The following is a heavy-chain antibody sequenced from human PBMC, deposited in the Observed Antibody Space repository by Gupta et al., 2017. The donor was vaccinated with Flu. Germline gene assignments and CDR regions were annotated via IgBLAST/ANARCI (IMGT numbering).Heavy chain of an antibody. D-gene: IGHD1-7*01. CDR1: GYTFTDYY. CDR3: ATGITGTTSWYYYGMDV. Sequence: EVQLVQSGAEVKKPGATVKISCKVSGYTFTDYYMHWVQQALGKGLEWMGLVDPEDGETIYAEKFQGRVTITADTSTDTAYMELSSLRSEDTAVYYCATGITGTTSWYYYGMDVWGQGTTVTVSS. CDR2: VDPEDGET. V-gene: IGHV1-69-2*01. J-gene: IGHJ6*02.